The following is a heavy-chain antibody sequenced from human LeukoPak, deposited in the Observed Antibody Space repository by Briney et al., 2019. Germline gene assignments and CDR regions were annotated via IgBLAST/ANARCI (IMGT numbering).Heavy chain of an antibody. CDR1: GFTFSRFA. D-gene: IGHD3-10*01. CDR2: ISGTDTKT. CDR3: APPEYYPYDY. Sequence: PGASLRLSCAASGFTFSRFAMNWVRQAPGKGLEWVSDISGTDTKTYYADSAKGRFTISRDNSKNTVYLQMNSLRADDTAVYYCAPPEYYPYDYWGQGTLVTVSS. V-gene: IGHV3-23*01. J-gene: IGHJ4*02.